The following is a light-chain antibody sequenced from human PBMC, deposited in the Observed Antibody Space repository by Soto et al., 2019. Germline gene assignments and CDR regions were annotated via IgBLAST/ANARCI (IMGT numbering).Light chain of an antibody. CDR1: SPNLGNDY. V-gene: IGLV1-51*02. Sequence: QSVLTQPPSVSAAPGQKVAISCSGSSPNLGNDYVSWYQQLPGTAPKLLIYENNKRPSGIPDRFSVSKSGTSATLGITGLQSGDEADYYCETWDSSLSAAVFGGGTQLTVL. CDR2: ENN. CDR3: ETWDSSLSAAV. J-gene: IGLJ7*01.